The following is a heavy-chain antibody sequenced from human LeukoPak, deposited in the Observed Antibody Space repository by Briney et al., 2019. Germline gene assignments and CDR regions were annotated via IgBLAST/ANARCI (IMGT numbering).Heavy chain of an antibody. J-gene: IGHJ4*02. V-gene: IGHV4-59*08. CDR1: GGSINNYY. D-gene: IGHD3-22*01. Sequence: SETLSLTCAISGGSINNYYWSWIRQPPGKGLEWIGYIYYSGTTNYSPSLNSRVNISLDTAKNQFSLRLSSVTAADTAVYYCARWYYDSSGYFDYWGQGTLVTVSS. CDR2: IYYSGTT. CDR3: ARWYYDSSGYFDY.